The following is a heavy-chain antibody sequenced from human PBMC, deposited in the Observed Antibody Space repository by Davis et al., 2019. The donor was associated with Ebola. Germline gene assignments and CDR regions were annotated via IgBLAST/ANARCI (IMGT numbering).Heavy chain of an antibody. CDR1: GFTFSSYA. CDR3: ANRIPYGSEDY. D-gene: IGHD3-10*01. V-gene: IGHV3-30-3*01. CDR2: ISYDGSNK. J-gene: IGHJ4*02. Sequence: PAGSLRLSCAASGFTFSSYAMHWVRQAPGKGLEWVAVISYDGSNKYYADSVKGRFTISRDNSKNTLYLQMNSLRAEDTAVYYCANRIPYGSEDYWGQGTLVAVSS.